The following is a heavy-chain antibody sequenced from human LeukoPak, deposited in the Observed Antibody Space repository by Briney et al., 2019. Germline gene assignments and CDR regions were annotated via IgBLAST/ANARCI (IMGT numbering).Heavy chain of an antibody. CDR2: INPNSGGT. CDR1: GYTFTDYS. V-gene: IGHV1-2*02. J-gene: IGHJ4*02. CDR3: ARDRVVVAATHFDY. Sequence: ASVKVSCRASGYTFTDYSMLWVRQAPGQGLEWMGWINPNSGGTNYAQKFQGRVTMTRDTSISTAYMELSRLRSDDTAVYYCARDRVVVAATHFDYWGQGTLVTVSS. D-gene: IGHD2-15*01.